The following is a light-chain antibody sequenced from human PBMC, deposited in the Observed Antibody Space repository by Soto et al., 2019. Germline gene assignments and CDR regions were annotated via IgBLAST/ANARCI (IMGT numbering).Light chain of an antibody. CDR2: DVS. Sequence: QSALTQPASVSGSPGQSITISCTGTSSDVGGYNYVSWYQQHPGKAPKLMIFDVSYRPSGVSIRFSGSKSGNTASLTISGVQAEDEADYYCSSYTSTSTFVVFGGGTKLTVL. CDR3: SSYTSTSTFVV. CDR1: SSDVGGYNY. J-gene: IGLJ2*01. V-gene: IGLV2-14*01.